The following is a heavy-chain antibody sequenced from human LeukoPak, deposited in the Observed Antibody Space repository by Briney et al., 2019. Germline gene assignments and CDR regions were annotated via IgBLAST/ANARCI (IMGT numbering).Heavy chain of an antibody. CDR1: GFTFISYG. CDR2: AYDDRDNK. D-gene: IGHD1-26*01. CDR3: ATGGLYFYSD. J-gene: IGHJ4*02. Sequence: GGSLRLSCAASGFTFISYGTHWVRQSPGKGLEWVAVAYDDRDNKYHADSVKGRFTVSKDNSKKTLYLQMSSLRAEDTAIYYCATGGLYFYSDWGQGILVTVSS. V-gene: IGHV3-33*01.